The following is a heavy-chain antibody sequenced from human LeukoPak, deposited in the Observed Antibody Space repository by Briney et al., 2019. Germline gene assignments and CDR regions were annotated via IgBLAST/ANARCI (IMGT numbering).Heavy chain of an antibody. CDR3: ARVYDFWSPKKLDY. J-gene: IGHJ4*02. Sequence: GGSLRLSCAASGFTFSSYGMHWVRQAPGKGLEWVAFIRYDGSNKYYADSVKGRFTISRDNSKNTLYLQMNSLRAEDAAVYYCARVYDFWSPKKLDYWGQGTLVTVSS. CDR1: GFTFSSYG. V-gene: IGHV3-30*02. CDR2: IRYDGSNK. D-gene: IGHD3-3*01.